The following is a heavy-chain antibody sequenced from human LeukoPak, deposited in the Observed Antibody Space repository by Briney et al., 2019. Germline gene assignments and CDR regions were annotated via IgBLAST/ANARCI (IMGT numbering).Heavy chain of an antibody. D-gene: IGHD6-13*01. CDR2: INAGNGNT. CDR1: GYTFTSYA. V-gene: IGHV1-3*03. CDR3: ARGRGYSSSCFDY. J-gene: IGHJ4*02. Sequence: GASVKVSCKASGYTFTSYAMHWVRQAPGQRPEWMGWINAGNGNTKYSQEFQGRVTITRDTSASTAYMELSSLRSEDMAVYYCARGRGYSSSCFDYWGQGTLVTVSS.